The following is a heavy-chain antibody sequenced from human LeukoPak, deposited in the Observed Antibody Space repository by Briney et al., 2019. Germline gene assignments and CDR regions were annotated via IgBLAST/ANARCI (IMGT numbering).Heavy chain of an antibody. Sequence: PGGSLRLSCAASGFTFSSYAMSWVRQPPGKGPEWVSAISGTDGGTFYAGSVTGRFTVSRDNSKNTLHLQMNSLRAEDTAVYYCAKGVRNSGWTGDYFDYWGLGTLVTVSS. CDR2: ISGTDGGT. V-gene: IGHV3-23*01. J-gene: IGHJ4*02. CDR1: GFTFSSYA. CDR3: AKGVRNSGWTGDYFDY. D-gene: IGHD6-19*01.